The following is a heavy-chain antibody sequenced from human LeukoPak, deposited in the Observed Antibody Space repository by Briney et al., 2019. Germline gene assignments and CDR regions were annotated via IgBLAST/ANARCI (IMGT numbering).Heavy chain of an antibody. J-gene: IGHJ4*02. D-gene: IGHD3-22*01. V-gene: IGHV1-69*05. CDR2: IIPIFGTA. Sequence: GASVKVSCKASGGTFSSYAISWVRQAPGQGLEWMGGIIPIFGTANYAQKLQGRVTMTTDTSTSTAYMELRSLRSDDTAVYYCASDTGYDTSGYYYGYFDYWGLGTLVTVSS. CDR3: ASDTGYDTSGYYYGYFDY. CDR1: GGTFSSYA.